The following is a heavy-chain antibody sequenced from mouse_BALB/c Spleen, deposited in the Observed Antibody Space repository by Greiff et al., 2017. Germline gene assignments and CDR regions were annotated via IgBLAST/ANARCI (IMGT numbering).Heavy chain of an antibody. Sequence: EVMLVESGGGLVKPGGSLKLSCAASGFTFSDYYMYWVRQTPEKRLEWVATISDGGSYTYYPDSVKGRFTISRDNAKNNLYLQMSSLKSEDTAMYYCARDPFINTVHYYAMDYWGQGTSVTVSS. CDR2: ISDGGSYT. CDR1: GFTFSDYY. CDR3: ARDPFINTVHYYAMDY. V-gene: IGHV5-4*02. D-gene: IGHD1-1*01. J-gene: IGHJ4*01.